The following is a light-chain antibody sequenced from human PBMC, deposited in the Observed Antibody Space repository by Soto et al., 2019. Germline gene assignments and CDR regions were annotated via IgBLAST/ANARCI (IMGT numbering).Light chain of an antibody. V-gene: IGKV3-20*01. Sequence: EIVLTQSPGTLSLSPGERATHSCRASQSVSSGYLAWYQQKPGQAPRLLIYGASSRATGIPDRFSGCGSGTDFTLTISRLEPEDFAVYYFQQYGSSPYTFGQGTKLEIK. CDR2: GAS. CDR3: QQYGSSPYT. CDR1: QSVSSGY. J-gene: IGKJ2*01.